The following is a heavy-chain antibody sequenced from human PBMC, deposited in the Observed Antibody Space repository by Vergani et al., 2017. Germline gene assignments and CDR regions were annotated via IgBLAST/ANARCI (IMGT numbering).Heavy chain of an antibody. V-gene: IGHV3-23*04. J-gene: IGHJ3*02. CDR2: ISGSGGST. D-gene: IGHD2-21*01. CDR1: GFTFSSYA. CDR3: AKDFVLAYCGGDCYPDAFDI. Sequence: VQLVESGGGLVQPGGSLRLSCAASGFTFSSYAMSWVRQAPGKGLEWVSAISGSGGSTYYADSVKGRFTISRDNSKNTLYLQMNSLRAEDTAVYYCAKDFVLAYCGGDCYPDAFDIWGQGTMVTVSS.